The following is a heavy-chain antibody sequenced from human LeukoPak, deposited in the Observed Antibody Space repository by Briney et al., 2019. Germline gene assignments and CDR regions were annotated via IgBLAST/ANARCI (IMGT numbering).Heavy chain of an antibody. CDR3: ARPLFCAFDNCGYWLDP. Sequence: ASVKVSCKTSGYTFTKYLIHWVRQAPGQGLEWVGTINPNGDATNYAPRLRGRLTLTQDTSTSTVYMELRGLTPDDTAVYYCARPLFCAFDNCGYWLDPWGPGTLVTVSS. CDR1: GYTFTKYL. V-gene: IGHV1-46*01. J-gene: IGHJ5*02. CDR2: INPNGDAT. D-gene: IGHD1-20*01.